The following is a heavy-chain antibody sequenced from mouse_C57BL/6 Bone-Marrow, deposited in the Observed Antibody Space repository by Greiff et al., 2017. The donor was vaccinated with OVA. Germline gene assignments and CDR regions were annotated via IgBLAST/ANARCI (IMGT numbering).Heavy chain of an antibody. CDR2: IWWDDDK. CDR1: GFSLSTFGMG. Sequence: QVTLKVSGPGILQPSQTLSLTCSFSGFSLSTFGMGVGWIRQPSGKGLEWLAHIWWDDDKYYNPALKSRLTLSKDTSKNQVSLKIANVDAADTVTYYCARMKPPTTVGEDWYFDVWGTGTTVTVAS. CDR3: ARMKPPTTVGEDWYFDV. V-gene: IGHV8-8*01. D-gene: IGHD1-1*01. J-gene: IGHJ1*03.